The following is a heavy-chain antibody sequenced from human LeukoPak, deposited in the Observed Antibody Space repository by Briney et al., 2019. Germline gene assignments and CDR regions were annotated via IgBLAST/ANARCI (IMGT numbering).Heavy chain of an antibody. J-gene: IGHJ4*02. CDR3: AKDSAPVVPAARPSFHY. CDR2: ISGGGGST. CDR1: GFTFSSYA. Sequence: PGGSLRLSCAASGFTFSSYAMSWVRQAPGTGLEWGSAISGGGGSTDYADSVKGRFTISRDNSKNTLYLQMNSLRAEDTAVYYCAKDSAPVVPAARPSFHYWGQGTLVTVSS. D-gene: IGHD2-2*01. V-gene: IGHV3-23*01.